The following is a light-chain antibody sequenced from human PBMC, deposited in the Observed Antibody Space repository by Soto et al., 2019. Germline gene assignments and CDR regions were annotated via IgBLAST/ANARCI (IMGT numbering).Light chain of an antibody. J-gene: IGKJ5*01. CDR2: EAS. CDR3: QQYNIHPIT. V-gene: IGKV1-5*03. CDR1: QSIGSW. Sequence: DIQMTQSPSTLSASVGDSVTITCRASQSIGSWLAWYQQKPGKAPKLLIHEASSLESEVPSRFSGSGSGTEFTLTISSLQPDDFATYSCQQYNIHPITFGQGTRLEIK.